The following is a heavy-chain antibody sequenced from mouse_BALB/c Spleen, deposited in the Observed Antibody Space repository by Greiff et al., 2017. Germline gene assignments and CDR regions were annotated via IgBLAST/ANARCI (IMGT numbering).Heavy chain of an antibody. CDR2: ISSGSSTI. CDR3: AREADGYSFDY. Sequence: EVHLVESGGGLVQPGGSRKLSCAASGFTFSSFGMHWVRQAPEKGLEWVAYISSGSSTIYYADTVKGRFTISRDNPKNTLFLQMTSLRSEDTAMYYCAREADGYSFDYWGQGTTLTVSS. J-gene: IGHJ2*01. CDR1: GFTFSSFG. V-gene: IGHV5-17*02. D-gene: IGHD2-3*01.